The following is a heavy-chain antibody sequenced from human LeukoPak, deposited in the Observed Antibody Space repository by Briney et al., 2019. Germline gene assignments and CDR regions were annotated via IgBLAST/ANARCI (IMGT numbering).Heavy chain of an antibody. CDR3: AKLSPDSSGYGYFDY. CDR1: GFTFSSYA. J-gene: IGHJ4*02. D-gene: IGHD3-22*01. CDR2: ISGSGGST. Sequence: GGSLRLSCAASGFTFSSYAISWVRQAPGKGLEWVSAISGSGGSTYYADSVKGRFTISRDNSKNTLYLQMNSLRAEDTAVYYCAKLSPDSSGYGYFDYWGQGTLVTVSS. V-gene: IGHV3-23*01.